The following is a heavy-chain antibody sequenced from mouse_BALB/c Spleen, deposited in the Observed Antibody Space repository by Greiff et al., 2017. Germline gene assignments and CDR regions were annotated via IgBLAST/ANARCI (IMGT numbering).Heavy chain of an antibody. CDR3: AKQGYYGSSYESAMDY. CDR2: IWGGGST. V-gene: IGHV2-6-5*01. CDR1: GFSLTDYG. J-gene: IGHJ4*01. Sequence: VMLVESGPGLVAPSQSLSITCTVSGFSLTDYGVSWIRQPPGKGLEWLGVIWGGGSTYYNSALKSRLSISKDNSKSQVFLKMNSLQTDDTAMYYCAKQGYYGSSYESAMDYWGQGTSVTVSS. D-gene: IGHD1-1*01.